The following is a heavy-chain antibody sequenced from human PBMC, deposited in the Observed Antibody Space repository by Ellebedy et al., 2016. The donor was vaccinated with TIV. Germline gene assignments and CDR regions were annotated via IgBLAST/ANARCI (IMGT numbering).Heavy chain of an antibody. D-gene: IGHD4-23*01. J-gene: IGHJ4*02. V-gene: IGHV1-69*13. CDR3: AGPTYGGNPTGFLY. Sequence: AASVKVSCKASGGTFSSYAISWVRQAPGQGLEWMGGIIPIFGTANYAQKFQGRVTITADESTSTAYMELSSLRSEDTAVYYCAGPTYGGNPTGFLYWGQGTLVTVSS. CDR2: IIPIFGTA. CDR1: GGTFSSYA.